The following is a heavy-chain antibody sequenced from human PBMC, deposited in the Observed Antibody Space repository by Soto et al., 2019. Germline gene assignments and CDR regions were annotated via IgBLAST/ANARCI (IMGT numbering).Heavy chain of an antibody. CDR2: ISCNGGSI. D-gene: IGHD2-2*01. Sequence: PGGSLRLSCAASGFTFSRYGMHWVRQAPGKGLEWVSGISCNGGSIGYADSVKGRFTISRDNSKNTLYLQMNSLRAEDTAVYYCAKGGLRYCSSTSCYLYYYMDVWGKGTTVTVSS. J-gene: IGHJ6*03. CDR3: AKGGLRYCSSTSCYLYYYMDV. V-gene: IGHV3-23*01. CDR1: GFTFSRYG.